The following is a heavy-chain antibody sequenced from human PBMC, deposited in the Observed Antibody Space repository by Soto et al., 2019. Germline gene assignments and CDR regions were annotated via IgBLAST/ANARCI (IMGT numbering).Heavy chain of an antibody. CDR2: ITVNGIT. V-gene: IGHV4-4*07. D-gene: IGHD1-7*01. CDR3: ARESGENWTYEAH. CDR1: GAYVSDFS. J-gene: IGHJ1*01. Sequence: QVQQLESGPGLVKPWDTLSLTCTVSGAYVSDFSWSWIRQPAGKGLEWIGRITVNGITQYTPSFRSRVTMLMDTSRNQFSLNPQSATAPDTALYYCARESGENWTYEAHWGQGTLVTVSS.